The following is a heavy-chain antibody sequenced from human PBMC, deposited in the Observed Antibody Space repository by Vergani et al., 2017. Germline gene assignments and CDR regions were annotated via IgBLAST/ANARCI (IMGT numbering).Heavy chain of an antibody. CDR3: AKDGGQVRYVWGSYRYLGGMDV. J-gene: IGHJ6*02. Sequence: QVQLVESGGGVVQPGRSLRLSCAASGFTFSSYGMHWVRQAPGKGLEWVAVISYDGSNKYYADAVKGRFTITRDNSKNQLYLQMNSLRAEDTAVYYCAKDGGQVRYVWGSYRYLGGMDVWGQGTTVTVSS. CDR2: ISYDGSNK. D-gene: IGHD3-16*02. V-gene: IGHV3-30*18. CDR1: GFTFSSYG.